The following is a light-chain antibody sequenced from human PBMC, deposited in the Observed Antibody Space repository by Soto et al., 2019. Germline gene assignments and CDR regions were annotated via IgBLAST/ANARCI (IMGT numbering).Light chain of an antibody. V-gene: IGLV2-11*01. Sequence: QSALTQTRSVSGSRGPRITISCPGTSSDVGGYNYVSWYQQHPGKAPNLMIYHVSKRPSGVPDRFSGSKSGNTASLTISGLQAEDEADYYCCSYAGSYTSYVFGTGTKGTVL. CDR2: HVS. J-gene: IGLJ1*01. CDR1: SSDVGGYNY. CDR3: CSYAGSYTSYV.